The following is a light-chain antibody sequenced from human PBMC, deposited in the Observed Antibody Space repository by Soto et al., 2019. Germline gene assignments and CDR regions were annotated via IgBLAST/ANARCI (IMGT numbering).Light chain of an antibody. Sequence: DVVMTQSPLSLPVTVGQPASISCRSSQSLVHSDGNTYLNWFHQRPGQSPRRLIYKISNRDYGVPARFSGNGSGTDFTLKISRVEAEDVVGVYFCIQATYWPYTFGQGTKLDIK. CDR1: QSLVHSDGNTY. CDR3: IQATYWPYT. J-gene: IGKJ2*01. CDR2: KIS. V-gene: IGKV2-30*02.